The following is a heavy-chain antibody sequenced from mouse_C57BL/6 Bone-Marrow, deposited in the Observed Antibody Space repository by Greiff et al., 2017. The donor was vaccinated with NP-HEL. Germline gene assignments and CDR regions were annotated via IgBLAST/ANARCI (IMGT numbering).Heavy chain of an antibody. CDR1: GFTFSSYA. CDR2: ISDGGSYT. D-gene: IGHD2-1*01. V-gene: IGHV5-4*03. J-gene: IGHJ2*01. Sequence: DVMLVESGGGLVKPGGSLKLSCAASGFTFSSYAMSWVRQTPEKRLEWVATISDGGSYTYYPDNVKGRFTISRDNAKNNLYLQMSHLKSEDTAMYYCARGGGYGNYFDYWGQGTTLTVSS. CDR3: ARGGGYGNYFDY.